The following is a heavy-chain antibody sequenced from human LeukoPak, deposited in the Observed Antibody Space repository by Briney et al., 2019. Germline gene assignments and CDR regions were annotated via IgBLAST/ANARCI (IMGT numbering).Heavy chain of an antibody. Sequence: GGSLRLSCAASGFTFSSYGMHWVRQAPGKGLEWVSSIGGSGDKTYYADSVKGRFTISRDNSKNTLYLQMNSLRAEDTAIYYCANAAFYYTSGTYVWGQGTLVTVSS. D-gene: IGHD3-10*01. V-gene: IGHV3-23*01. J-gene: IGHJ4*02. CDR3: ANAAFYYTSGTYV. CDR2: IGGSGDKT. CDR1: GFTFSSYG.